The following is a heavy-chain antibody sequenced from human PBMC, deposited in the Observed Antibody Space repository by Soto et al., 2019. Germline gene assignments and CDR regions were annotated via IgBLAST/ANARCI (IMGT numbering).Heavy chain of an antibody. CDR1: GGSISSGGYY. CDR2: IYYSGST. J-gene: IGHJ4*02. CDR3: ARDDQKYYFDY. Sequence: SETLSLTCTVSGGSISSGGYYLSWIRQHPGKGLEWIGYIYYSGSTYYNPSLKSRVTISVDTSKNQFSLKLSSVTAADTAVYYCARDDQKYYFDYWGQGTLVTVSS. V-gene: IGHV4-31*03.